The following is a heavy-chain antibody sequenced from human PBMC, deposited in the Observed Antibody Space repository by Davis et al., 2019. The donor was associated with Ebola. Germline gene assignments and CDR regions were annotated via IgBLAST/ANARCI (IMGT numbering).Heavy chain of an antibody. D-gene: IGHD2-8*02. CDR1: GNSFSSHW. V-gene: IGHV5-51*01. CDR3: ASLRRTITGMDDAFDI. J-gene: IGHJ3*02. CDR2: IYTGDSDT. Sequence: GGSLRLSCQDSGNSFSSHWIAWVRQKPGKGLEWMGIIYTGDSDTRYSPSFRGQVTISADKSIKTAFLQWSSLKASDTAMYYCASLRRTITGMDDAFDIWGQGTMVTVSS.